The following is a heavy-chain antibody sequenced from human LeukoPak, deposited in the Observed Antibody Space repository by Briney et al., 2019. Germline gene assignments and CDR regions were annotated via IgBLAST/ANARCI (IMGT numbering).Heavy chain of an antibody. CDR1: GYTLIGYY. D-gene: IGHD3-22*01. J-gene: IGHJ4*02. Sequence: GASGKVSCKASGYTLIGYYMHWVRQAPGQGLEWMGWINPNSGGTNYAQNFQGRVTMTRDTSISTAYMELSRLRSDDTAVYYCARELGSGYYRYFDYWGQGTLVTVSS. V-gene: IGHV1-2*02. CDR3: ARELGSGYYRYFDY. CDR2: INPNSGGT.